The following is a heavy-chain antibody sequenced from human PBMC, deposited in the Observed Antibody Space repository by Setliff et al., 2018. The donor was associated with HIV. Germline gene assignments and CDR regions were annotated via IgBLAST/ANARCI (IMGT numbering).Heavy chain of an antibody. J-gene: IGHJ5*02. CDR2: IHYSGRT. D-gene: IGHD2-15*01. Sequence: SETLSLTCTVSGDSISSGGFYCNWFRQYPEKGLEWIGWIHYSGRTNFNPSLRSRATISFDTSKNQFSLNLTSVTAADTAVYYCARAPFRGGSFGWFDPWGQGKLVTVSS. V-gene: IGHV4-31*03. CDR3: ARAPFRGGSFGWFDP. CDR1: GDSISSGGFY.